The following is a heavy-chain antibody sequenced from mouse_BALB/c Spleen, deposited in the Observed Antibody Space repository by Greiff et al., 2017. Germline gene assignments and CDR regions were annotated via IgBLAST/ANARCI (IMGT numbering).Heavy chain of an antibody. CDR3: ARGLRYAMDY. CDR1: GFTFSDYY. V-gene: IGHV5-4*02. D-gene: IGHD1-1*01. Sequence: DVHLVASGGGLVKPGGSLKLSCAASGFTFSDYYMSWVRQTPAKRLEWVATISDGGSYTYYPDSVKGRFTISRDNAKNKLYLQMSSLKSEDTAMYYCARGLRYAMDYWGQGTSVTVSS. J-gene: IGHJ4*01. CDR2: ISDGGSYT.